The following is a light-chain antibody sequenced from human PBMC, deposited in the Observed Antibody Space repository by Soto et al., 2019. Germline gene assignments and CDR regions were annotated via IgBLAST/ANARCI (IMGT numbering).Light chain of an antibody. CDR2: GAS. CDR3: QHYRTS. CDR1: QSVSSSY. Sequence: EIVLTQSPGTLSLSPGERATLSCRASQSVSSSYLAWYQQKPGQHPRLLIFGASSRATVIPDRFTGSGSGTDFTLTITSLEPEDFAVYYCQHYRTSFRGGTKMEIK. V-gene: IGKV3-20*01. J-gene: IGKJ4*01.